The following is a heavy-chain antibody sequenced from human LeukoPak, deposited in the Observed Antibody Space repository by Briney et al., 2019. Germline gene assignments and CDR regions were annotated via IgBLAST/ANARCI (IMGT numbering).Heavy chain of an antibody. CDR1: GGSISSYY. CDR3: ARGHGPIGPYYYYYYMDV. Sequence: PSETLSLTCTVSGGSISSYYWSWIRQPAGKGLEWIGRIYTSGSTNNNPSLKSRVTMSVDTSKNQFSLKLSSVTAADTAVYYCARGHGPIGPYYYYYYMDVWGKGTTVTVSS. J-gene: IGHJ6*03. CDR2: IYTSGST. D-gene: IGHD2-8*01. V-gene: IGHV4-4*07.